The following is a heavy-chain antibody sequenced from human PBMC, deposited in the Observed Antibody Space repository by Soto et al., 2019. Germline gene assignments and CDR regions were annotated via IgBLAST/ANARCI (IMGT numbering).Heavy chain of an antibody. CDR1: EGTFNTYA. D-gene: IGHD3-10*01. Sequence: QVQLVQSGAEMKKPGSSVKVSCQSSEGTFNTYAMNWVRQAPGQGPEWMGDISPMFGAANYAPKFQGRVTITADESTGTSYMQLSSLMSEDTALYFCAREVQVHTPAFVYWGQGTLVTVSS. CDR2: ISPMFGAA. CDR3: AREVQVHTPAFVY. V-gene: IGHV1-69*19. J-gene: IGHJ4*02.